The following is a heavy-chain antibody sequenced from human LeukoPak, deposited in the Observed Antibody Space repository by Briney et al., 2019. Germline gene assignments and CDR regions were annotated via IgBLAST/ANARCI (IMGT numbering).Heavy chain of an antibody. CDR3: ARRAIPDYYYYMDV. J-gene: IGHJ6*03. V-gene: IGHV5-51*01. Sequence: GESLKISCKGSGCTFTSYWNDWVRQLPGKGLELMGISYPCDSDTRYSRSFQGQVTISADQSISTPFFQWLSPKPAAAPVFYCARRAIPDYYYYMDVWGKGTTVTVCS. CDR1: GCTFTSYW. CDR2: SYPCDSDT.